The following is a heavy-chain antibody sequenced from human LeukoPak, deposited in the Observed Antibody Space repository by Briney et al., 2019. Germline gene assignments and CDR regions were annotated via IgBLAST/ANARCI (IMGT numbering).Heavy chain of an antibody. V-gene: IGHV1-18*01. Sequence: GASVKVSCKASGYTFTTYGISWVRQAPGQGLEWMGWISTYNGNTNYAQKFQGRVTMTTDTSTSTAYMELRSLRSDDTAVYYCARGDIVVVPAASYWFDFWGQGTLVTVSS. D-gene: IGHD2-2*01. J-gene: IGHJ5*01. CDR2: ISTYNGNT. CDR3: ARGDIVVVPAASYWFDF. CDR1: GYTFTTYG.